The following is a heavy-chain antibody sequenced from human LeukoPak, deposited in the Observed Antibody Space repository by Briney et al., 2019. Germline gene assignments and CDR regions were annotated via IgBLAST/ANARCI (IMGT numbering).Heavy chain of an antibody. Sequence: GGSLRLSCSASGFTFSSYGMHWVRQAPGKGLEYVSGISNKGGSTYYADSVKGRFTISRDNSKNTLHLQMSSLRADDTAVYYCVKSGTWADFDSWGQGNPGHRLL. CDR3: VKSGTWADFDS. J-gene: IGHJ4*02. CDR2: ISNKGGST. CDR1: GFTFSSYG. D-gene: IGHD1-26*01. V-gene: IGHV3-64D*09.